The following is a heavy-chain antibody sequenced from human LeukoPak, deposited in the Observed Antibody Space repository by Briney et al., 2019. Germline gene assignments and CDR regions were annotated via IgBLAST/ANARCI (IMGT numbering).Heavy chain of an antibody. J-gene: IGHJ6*02. D-gene: IGHD1-26*01. CDR1: GFTFSSYA. CDR3: AKPVGAAPNGYYGMDV. V-gene: IGHV3-30*18. CDR2: ISYDGSNK. Sequence: GGSLRLSCAASGFTFSSYAMHWVRQAPGKGLEWVAVISYDGSNKYYADSVKGRFTISRDNSKNTLYLQMNSLRAEDTAVYYCAKPVGAAPNGYYGMDVWGQGTTVTVSS.